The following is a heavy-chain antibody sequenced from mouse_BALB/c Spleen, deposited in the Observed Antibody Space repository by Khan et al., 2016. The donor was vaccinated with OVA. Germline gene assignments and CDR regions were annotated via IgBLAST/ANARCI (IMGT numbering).Heavy chain of an antibody. V-gene: IGHV1S56*01. D-gene: IGHD2-3*01. CDR3: ARDGGSSNGYFDV. J-gene: IGHJ1*01. Sequence: QVQLQQSGAELVKPGASVKLSCKASGYTFTSYDINWVRQRPEQGLEWIGWIFPGDGNTNYNVKFKGKATLTTDKSSSTAYMQLIGLTSEDSAVYFCARDGGSSNGYFDVWGAGTTVTVSS. CDR2: IFPGDGNT. CDR1: GYTFTSYD.